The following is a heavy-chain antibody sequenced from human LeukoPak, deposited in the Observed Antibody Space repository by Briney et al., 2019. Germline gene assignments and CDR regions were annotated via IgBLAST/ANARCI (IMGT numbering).Heavy chain of an antibody. J-gene: IGHJ3*02. CDR2: ISSSSSYI. D-gene: IGHD5-18*01. CDR1: GFTFSSYA. CDR3: ARGRGYSTLGAFDI. V-gene: IGHV3-21*01. Sequence: PGGSLRLSCAASGFTFSSYAMSWVRQAPGKGLEWVSSISSSSSYIYYADSVKGRFTISRDNAMNSLYLQMNSLRAEDTAVYYCARGRGYSTLGAFDIWGQGTMVTVSS.